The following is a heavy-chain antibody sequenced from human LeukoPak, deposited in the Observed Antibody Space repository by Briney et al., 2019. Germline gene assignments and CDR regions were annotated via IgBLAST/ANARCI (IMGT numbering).Heavy chain of an antibody. CDR1: GFTVSSNY. J-gene: IGHJ3*02. CDR2: IYSGGST. Sequence: GGSLRLSCAASGFTVSSNYMSWVRQAPGKGLEWVSVIYSGGSTYYADSVKGRFTISRGNSKNTLYLQMNSLRAEDTAVYYSAREVRFLEWLSDGPAAFDIWGQGTMVTVSS. CDR3: AREVRFLEWLSDGPAAFDI. D-gene: IGHD3-3*01. V-gene: IGHV3-66*01.